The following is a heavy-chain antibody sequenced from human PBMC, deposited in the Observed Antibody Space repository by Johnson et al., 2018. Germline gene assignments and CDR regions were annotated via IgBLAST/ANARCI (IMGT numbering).Heavy chain of an antibody. CDR3: AKDFSQQRGTMVRGIKIRDFQH. CDR2: ISSSSSTI. CDR1: GFTFSSYS. D-gene: IGHD3-10*01. V-gene: IGHV3-48*04. J-gene: IGHJ1*01. Sequence: EVQLVESGGGVVQPGRSLRLSCAASGFTFSSYSMNWVRQAPGKGLEWVSYISSSSSTIYYADSVKGRFTISRDNAKNSLYLQMNSLRAEDTAFYYCAKDFSQQRGTMVRGIKIRDFQHWGQGTLVTVSS.